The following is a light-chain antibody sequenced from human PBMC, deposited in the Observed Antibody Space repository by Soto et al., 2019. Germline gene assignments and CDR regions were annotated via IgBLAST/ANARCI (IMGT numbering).Light chain of an antibody. V-gene: IGKV3-20*01. J-gene: IGKJ1*01. CDR1: QSVNSNY. CDR2: ETS. CDR3: QQYATSPWT. Sequence: EIVLTQSPGTLSLSPGERATLSCRASQSVNSNYLAWYQQKPGQAPRLLMYETSTRATGIPDRFSGSGSGTDFTLTISRLEPEDFAVYFCQQYATSPWTFGQGTKVDIK.